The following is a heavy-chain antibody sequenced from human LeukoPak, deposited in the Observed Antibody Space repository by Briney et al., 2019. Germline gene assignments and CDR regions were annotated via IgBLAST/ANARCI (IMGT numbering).Heavy chain of an antibody. CDR1: GFTFSNSG. D-gene: IGHD4-17*01. CDR2: IRHDGSDK. V-gene: IGHV3-30*02. J-gene: IGHJ4*02. CDR3: ARQSGTMVTTRFDY. Sequence: GGSLRLSCAASGFTFSNSGMHWVRQAPGKWLEWVTFIRHDGSDKYYADSVKGRFTISRDNAKNSLYLQMNSLRAEDTAIYYCARQSGTMVTTRFDYWGQGTLVTVSS.